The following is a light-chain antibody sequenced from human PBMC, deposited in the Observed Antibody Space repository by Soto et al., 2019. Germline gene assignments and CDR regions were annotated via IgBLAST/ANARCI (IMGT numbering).Light chain of an antibody. J-gene: IGLJ2*01. Sequence: QSVLTQSPSASASLGASVKLTCTLSSGHSSYAIAWHQQQPEKGPRYLMKVNSDGSHTKGDGIPDRFSGSSSGAECYLTISSLQSEDEADYYCQTWGTDSVVFGGGTKLTVL. V-gene: IGLV4-69*01. CDR3: QTWGTDSVV. CDR2: VNSDGSH. CDR1: SGHSSYA.